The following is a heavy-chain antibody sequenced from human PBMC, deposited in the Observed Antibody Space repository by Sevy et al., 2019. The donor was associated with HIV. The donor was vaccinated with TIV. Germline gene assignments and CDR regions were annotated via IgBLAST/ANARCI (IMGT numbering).Heavy chain of an antibody. CDR1: GFSLSTSGVG. J-gene: IGHJ5*02. CDR3: AHRPSRGAFDP. Sequence: SGPTLVKPTQTLTLTCTFSGFSLSTSGVGVGWIRQPPGKALEWLALIYWNDDKRYRPSLKSRLTITKDTSKNQVVLTMINVDPVDTATYYCAHRPSRGAFDPWGQGTLVTVSS. D-gene: IGHD6-6*01. V-gene: IGHV2-5*01. CDR2: IYWNDDK.